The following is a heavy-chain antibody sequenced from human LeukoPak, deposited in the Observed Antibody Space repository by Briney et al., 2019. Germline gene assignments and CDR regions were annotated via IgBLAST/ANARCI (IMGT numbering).Heavy chain of an antibody. CDR2: INPSGGST. Sequence: ASVKVSCTASGYTFTSYYIHWVRQAPGQGLEWMGIINPSGGSTSYAQNFQGRVTMTRDMSTSTVYMELTSLRSEDTAVYYCARDLGVVVVAATHWFDPWGQGTLVTVSS. CDR1: GYTFTSYY. V-gene: IGHV1-46*01. CDR3: ARDLGVVVVAATHWFDP. J-gene: IGHJ5*02. D-gene: IGHD2-15*01.